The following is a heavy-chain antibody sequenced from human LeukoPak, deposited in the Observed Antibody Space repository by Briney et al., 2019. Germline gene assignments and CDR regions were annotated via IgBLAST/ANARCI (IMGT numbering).Heavy chain of an antibody. Sequence: PSETLSLTCTVSGGSISSYYWSWIRQPPGKGLEWIGYIYYSGSTNYNPSLKSRVTISVDTSKNQFSLKLSPVTAADTAVYYCARNIAAAGTSWFDPWGQGTLVTVSS. D-gene: IGHD6-13*01. J-gene: IGHJ5*02. CDR2: IYYSGST. CDR3: ARNIAAAGTSWFDP. V-gene: IGHV4-59*08. CDR1: GGSISSYY.